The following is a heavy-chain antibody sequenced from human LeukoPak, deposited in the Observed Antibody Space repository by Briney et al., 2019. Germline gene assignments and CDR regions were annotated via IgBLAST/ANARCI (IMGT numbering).Heavy chain of an antibody. CDR1: GFTFSSYA. CDR3: AKDAPGIAVAGTGWFDP. CDR2: ISGSGGST. V-gene: IGHV3-23*01. J-gene: IGHJ5*02. Sequence: PGGSLRLSWAASGFTFSSYAMSWVRQAPGKGLEWVSAISGSGGSTYYADSVKGRFTISRDNSKNTLYLQMNSLRAEDTAVYYCAKDAPGIAVAGTGWFDPWGQGTLVTVSS. D-gene: IGHD6-19*01.